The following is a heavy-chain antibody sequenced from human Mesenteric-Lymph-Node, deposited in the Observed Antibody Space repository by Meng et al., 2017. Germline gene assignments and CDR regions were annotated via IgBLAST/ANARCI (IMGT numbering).Heavy chain of an antibody. V-gene: IGHV3-64*02. CDR2: ITNAGTT. J-gene: IGHJ5*01. CDR1: GFTFSSYG. CDR3: ATGIGYYYDS. D-gene: IGHD3-22*01. Sequence: GESLKISCAASGFTFSSYGMHWVRQAPGKGLEYVSHITNAGTTYSADSVRGRFTISRDNSRNTLYLQMGSLRAEDTAIYFCATGIGYYYDSWSQGTLVTVSS.